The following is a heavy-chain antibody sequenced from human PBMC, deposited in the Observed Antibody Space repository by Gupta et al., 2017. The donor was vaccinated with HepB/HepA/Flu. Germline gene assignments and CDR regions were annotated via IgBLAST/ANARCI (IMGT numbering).Heavy chain of an antibody. J-gene: IGHJ4*02. CDR3: ARGYSYGSGIFDS. Sequence: QVQLLQSGAEVRKPGASVKVSCKASGYTISTYYMHWVRQAPGQGLEWMGIINCAGGSDRYAQKFQGRVTMTRDTSTSTVYMDLSSLRSEDTAVYYCARGYSYGSGIFDSWGQGTLVTVSS. CDR1: GYTISTYY. CDR2: INCAGGSD. V-gene: IGHV1-46*01. D-gene: IGHD5-18*01.